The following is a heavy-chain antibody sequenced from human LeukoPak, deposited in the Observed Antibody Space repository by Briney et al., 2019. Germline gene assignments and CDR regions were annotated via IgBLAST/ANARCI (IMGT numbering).Heavy chain of an antibody. Sequence: GGSLRLSCAASGFTFSTYGMHWVRQAPGKGLEWVSGISGSGGRTYYADSVKGRFTISRDNSKNTLSLQMNSLRAEDTAVYYCAQLCAGISVGSCFDCWGQGTLVTVSS. CDR2: ISGSGGRT. V-gene: IGHV3-23*01. J-gene: IGHJ4*02. CDR1: GFTFSTYG. D-gene: IGHD6-19*01. CDR3: AQLCAGISVGSCFDC.